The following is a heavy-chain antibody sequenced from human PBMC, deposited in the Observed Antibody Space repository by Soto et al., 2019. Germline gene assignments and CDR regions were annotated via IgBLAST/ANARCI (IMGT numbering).Heavy chain of an antibody. D-gene: IGHD6-13*01. Sequence: QVQLVQSGAEVKKPGSAVKVSCKASGGTFSSYAISWVRQAPVQGLEWMGGIIPIFGTANYAQKFQGRVTITADESTRTAYMGLSSLRSEETAVYYWAGHGAAAGTGWFDPWGQGTLVTVSS. J-gene: IGHJ5*02. CDR1: GGTFSSYA. CDR2: IIPIFGTA. V-gene: IGHV1-69*01. CDR3: AGHGAAAGTGWFDP.